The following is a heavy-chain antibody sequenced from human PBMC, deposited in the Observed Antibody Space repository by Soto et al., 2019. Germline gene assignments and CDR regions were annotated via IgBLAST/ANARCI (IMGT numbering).Heavy chain of an antibody. CDR2: TRNKANSYTT. CDR1: GFTFSDHY. V-gene: IGHV3-72*01. Sequence: GGSLRLSCAASGFTFSDHYMDWVRQAPGKGLEWVGRTRNKANSYTTEYAASVKGRFTISRDDSKNSLYLQMNSMKTEDTAVYYCARGAGYGDKRADWYFDLWGRGTLVTVSS. D-gene: IGHD4-17*01. CDR3: ARGAGYGDKRADWYFDL. J-gene: IGHJ2*01.